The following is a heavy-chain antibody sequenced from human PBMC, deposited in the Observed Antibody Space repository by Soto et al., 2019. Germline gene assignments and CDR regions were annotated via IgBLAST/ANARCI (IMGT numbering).Heavy chain of an antibody. J-gene: IGHJ4*02. D-gene: IGHD3-3*01. CDR2: MNPNTGGA. Sequence: QVQLVQSGAELKKPGASVRVSCKTSGYTFADFYIHWVRQAPGQGFEWMGWMNPNTGGAVYAQKFLGRVAMTRDTSISKAYMELSRLSSNDTAVDFCATSTSDDFWSGAFWGQGTLVTVSS. CDR3: ATSTSDDFWSGAF. CDR1: GYTFADFY. V-gene: IGHV1-2*02.